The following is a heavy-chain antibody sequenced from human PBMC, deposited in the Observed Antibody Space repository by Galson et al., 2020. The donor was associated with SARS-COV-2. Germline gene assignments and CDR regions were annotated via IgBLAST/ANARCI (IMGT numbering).Heavy chain of an antibody. CDR2: INHSGSS. Sequence: SETLSLTCAVYGGSFSGYYWTWIRQPPGKGLEWIGEINHSGSSNYNTSPKSRVTMSVDTSKNQCSLKLSSVTAADTGGYYCAKRNELVSLWQLLRSNDDYGMDGWGQGTTVTVSS. J-gene: IGHJ6*02. V-gene: IGHV4-34*01. D-gene: IGHD5-12*01. CDR1: GGSFSGYY. CDR3: AKRNELVSLWQLLRSNDDYGMDG.